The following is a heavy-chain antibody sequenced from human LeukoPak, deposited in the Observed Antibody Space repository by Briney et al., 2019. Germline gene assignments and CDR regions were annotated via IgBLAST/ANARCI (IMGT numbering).Heavy chain of an antibody. CDR2: INPNSGGT. Sequence: ASVKVSCKASGYTFTGCYMHWVRQAPGQGLEWMGWINPNSGGTNYAQKFQGRVTMTRDTSISTAYMELSRLRSDDTAVYYCARDLVDTAMIANWFDPWGQGTLVTVSS. D-gene: IGHD5-18*01. CDR3: ARDLVDTAMIANWFDP. V-gene: IGHV1-2*02. J-gene: IGHJ5*02. CDR1: GYTFTGCY.